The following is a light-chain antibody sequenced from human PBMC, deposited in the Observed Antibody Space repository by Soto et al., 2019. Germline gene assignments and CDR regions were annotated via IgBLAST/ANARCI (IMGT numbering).Light chain of an antibody. J-gene: IGLJ3*02. Sequence: QSALTQPASVSGSPGQSITISCTGTSSDVGGYNYVSWYQQHPGKAPKLVIYEVTKRPSGVSNRFSGSKSGNTASLTISGLQAEDEADFFCCSYAGNGAWVFGGGTKVTVL. CDR2: EVT. CDR3: CSYAGNGAWV. CDR1: SSDVGGYNY. V-gene: IGLV2-14*01.